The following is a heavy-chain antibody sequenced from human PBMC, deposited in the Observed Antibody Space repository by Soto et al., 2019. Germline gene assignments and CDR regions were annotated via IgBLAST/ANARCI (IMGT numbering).Heavy chain of an antibody. Sequence: GGSLRLASAASGFNFRGYAMSWVRQAPGKGLEWVSDIIDSGGSTYYADSVKGRFTISRDNSKNTLYLQMNSLRAEDTAVYYCARDYYRFNSGYGFSMDVWGQGTTVTVSS. CDR3: ARDYYRFNSGYGFSMDV. D-gene: IGHD5-12*01. CDR2: IIDSGGST. CDR1: GFNFRGYA. J-gene: IGHJ6*02. V-gene: IGHV3-23*01.